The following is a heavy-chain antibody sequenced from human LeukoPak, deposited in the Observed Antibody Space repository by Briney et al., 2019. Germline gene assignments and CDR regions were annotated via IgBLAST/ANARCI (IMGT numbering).Heavy chain of an antibody. J-gene: IGHJ4*02. CDR2: IYSGGTT. D-gene: IGHD3-22*01. CDR1: GPTVSSNY. Sequence: PGGSLRLSCAASGPTVSSNYMTWVRQAQGKGLEWVSIIYSGGTTHYADSVKGRFTISRDNSKNTLYLQMNSLRAEDTAVYYCARLLYYYDSSIYQRYFDYWGQGTLVTVSS. V-gene: IGHV3-53*01. CDR3: ARLLYYYDSSIYQRYFDY.